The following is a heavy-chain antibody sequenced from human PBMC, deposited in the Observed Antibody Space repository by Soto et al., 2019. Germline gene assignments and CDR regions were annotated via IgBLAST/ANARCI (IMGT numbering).Heavy chain of an antibody. Sequence: PXGSLRLSCEASGFTFSGYWMSWVRQAPGKGLEWVADIKHDGSVQYYVDSVKGRLTISRDNAKKQLYLQMNGLRAEDTALYYCARAPYSNAWYRFDLWGQGTLVTVSS. CDR1: GFTFSGYW. J-gene: IGHJ4*02. D-gene: IGHD4-4*01. CDR2: IKHDGSVQ. V-gene: IGHV3-7*03. CDR3: ARAPYSNAWYRFDL.